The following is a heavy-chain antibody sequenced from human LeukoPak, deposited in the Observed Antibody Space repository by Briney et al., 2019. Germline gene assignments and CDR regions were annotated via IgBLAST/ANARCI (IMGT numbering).Heavy chain of an antibody. CDR2: IYDAGNT. Sequence: GGSLRLSCAASGITVNSNYMSWVRQAPGKGLEWVSVIYDAGNTYYADSVRGRFTISRDISKNTVSLQMDSLRAEDTAVYYCARMFGYCTSIGCFPGIVSKKFDSWGQGTVVTVSS. CDR1: GITVNSNY. V-gene: IGHV3-53*01. D-gene: IGHD2-2*03. CDR3: ARMFGYCTSIGCFPGIVSKKFDS. J-gene: IGHJ5*01.